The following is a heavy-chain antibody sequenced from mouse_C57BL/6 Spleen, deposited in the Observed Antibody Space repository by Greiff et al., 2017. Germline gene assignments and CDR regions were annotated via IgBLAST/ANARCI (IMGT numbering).Heavy chain of an antibody. V-gene: IGHV5-6*01. Sequence: EVMLVESGGDLVKPGGSLKLSCAASGFTFSSYGMSWVRQTPDKRLEWVATISSGGSYTYYPDSVKGRFTISRDNAKNTLYLQMSSLKSEDTAMYYCASHLQRSYFDYGGQGTTLTVSS. D-gene: IGHD2-1*01. CDR3: ASHLQRSYFDY. CDR1: GFTFSSYG. J-gene: IGHJ2*01. CDR2: ISSGGSYT.